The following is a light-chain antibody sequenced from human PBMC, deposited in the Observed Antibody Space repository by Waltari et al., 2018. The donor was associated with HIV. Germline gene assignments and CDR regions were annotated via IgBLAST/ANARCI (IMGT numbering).Light chain of an antibody. Sequence: QSALTQPASVSGSPGQSRTTPCTGTCSDVGGHNFVSWYQQYPGKAPKLMIYKVSNRPSGVSNRFSGSKSVSTASLTISGLQAEDEADYYCNSYTKNNTWVFGGGTKLTVL. CDR2: KVS. V-gene: IGLV2-14*01. CDR1: CSDVGGHNF. CDR3: NSYTKNNTWV. J-gene: IGLJ3*02.